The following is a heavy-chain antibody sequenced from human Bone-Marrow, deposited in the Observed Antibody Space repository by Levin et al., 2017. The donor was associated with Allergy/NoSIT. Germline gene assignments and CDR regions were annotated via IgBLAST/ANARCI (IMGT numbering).Heavy chain of an antibody. Sequence: QAGGSLRLSCSASGFTFSSYAMHWVRQAPGKGLEYVSAISSNGGSTYYADSVKGRFTISRDNSKNTLYLQMSSLRAEDTAVYHCVKGFMHSNGSGRSGDCYCYGMDVWGQGTTVTVSS. CDR3: VKGFMHSNGSGRSGDCYCYGMDV. V-gene: IGHV3-64D*06. CDR2: ISSNGGST. CDR1: GFTFSSYA. D-gene: IGHD3-10*01. J-gene: IGHJ6*02.